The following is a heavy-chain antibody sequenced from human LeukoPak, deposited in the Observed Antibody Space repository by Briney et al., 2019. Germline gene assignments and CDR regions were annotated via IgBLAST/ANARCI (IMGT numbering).Heavy chain of an antibody. V-gene: IGHV4-59*02. Sequence: SETLSLTCTVSGASVSTHYWSWIRQPPGKGLEWIGYMYRTGSTNYNPSVESQVTISLDTSKNQLSLMMRSVTAADTAIYYCARGVEMATIGFDYWGQGTLVTVSS. J-gene: IGHJ4*02. CDR1: GASVSTHY. CDR2: MYRTGST. CDR3: ARGVEMATIGFDY. D-gene: IGHD5-24*01.